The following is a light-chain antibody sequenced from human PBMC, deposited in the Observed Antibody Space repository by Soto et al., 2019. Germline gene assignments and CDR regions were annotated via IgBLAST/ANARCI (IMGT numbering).Light chain of an antibody. Sequence: ETVLTQSPATLSLSPGERATLSCRASQSVSRFLAWYQQKPGQAPRLLIYDASNRATGIPARFSGSGSGTEFTLTISSLESEDFAVYYCQQRGNWPPFTFGQGTRLDIK. CDR2: DAS. CDR3: QQRGNWPPFT. CDR1: QSVSRF. J-gene: IGKJ5*01. V-gene: IGKV3-11*01.